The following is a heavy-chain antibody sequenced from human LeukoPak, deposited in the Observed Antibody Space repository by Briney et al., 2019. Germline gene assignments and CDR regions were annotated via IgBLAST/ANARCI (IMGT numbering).Heavy chain of an antibody. J-gene: IGHJ4*02. CDR1: GDSLTSGSRY. Sequence: PSQTLPLTCTVSGDSLTSGSRYWSWIRQPAGKGLEWIGHFYSSTRTTYNPSLESRVTISGDTAKNQFSLKLSSVTAADTAVYYCARDQYGLNYFDYWGQGTLVTVSS. D-gene: IGHD4-17*01. CDR2: FYSSTRT. CDR3: ARDQYGLNYFDY. V-gene: IGHV4-61*09.